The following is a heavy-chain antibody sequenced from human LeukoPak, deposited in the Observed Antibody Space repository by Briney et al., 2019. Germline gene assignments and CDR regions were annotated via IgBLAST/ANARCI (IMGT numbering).Heavy chain of an antibody. D-gene: IGHD1-26*01. Sequence: GGSLRLSCAASGFTFSSYAMSWVRQAPGKGLEWVSAISGSGGSTYYADSVKGRFTISRDNSKNTLYLQMNSLRAEDTAVYYCAKDPEDSGSYWPLDYWGQGTLVTASS. J-gene: IGHJ4*02. CDR1: GFTFSSYA. CDR2: ISGSGGST. V-gene: IGHV3-23*01. CDR3: AKDPEDSGSYWPLDY.